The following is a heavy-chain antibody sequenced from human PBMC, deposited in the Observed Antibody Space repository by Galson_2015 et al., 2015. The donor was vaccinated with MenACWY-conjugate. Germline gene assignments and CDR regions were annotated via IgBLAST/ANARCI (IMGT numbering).Heavy chain of an antibody. Sequence: SLRLSCAGSGFTFSSYWMTWVRQAPGKGLEWVANIKKDGSGENYVDSVKGRFTISRDNARNLLYLEMNSLRAADTAVYYCARDTTPQDDRTYYDALHICGQRTTVTVSS. V-gene: IGHV3-7*03. CDR2: IKKDGSGE. D-gene: IGHD3-3*01. J-gene: IGHJ3*02. CDR1: GFTFSSYW. CDR3: ARDTTPQDDRTYYDALHI.